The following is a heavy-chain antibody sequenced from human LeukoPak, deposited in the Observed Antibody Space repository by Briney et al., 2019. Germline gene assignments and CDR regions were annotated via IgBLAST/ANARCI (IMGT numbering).Heavy chain of an antibody. Sequence: GSLRLSCAASGFMFSNYWMSWVRQPPGKGLEWIGEINHSGSTNYNPSLKSRVTISVDTSKNQFSLKLSSVTAADTAVYYCARQFRYGSGSYNWFDPWGQGTLVTVSS. CDR1: GFMFSNYW. CDR2: INHSGST. D-gene: IGHD3-10*01. J-gene: IGHJ5*02. V-gene: IGHV4-34*01. CDR3: ARQFRYGSGSYNWFDP.